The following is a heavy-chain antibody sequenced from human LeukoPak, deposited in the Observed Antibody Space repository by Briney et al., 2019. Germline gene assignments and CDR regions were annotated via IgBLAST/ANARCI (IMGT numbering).Heavy chain of an antibody. D-gene: IGHD1-26*01. J-gene: IGHJ2*01. V-gene: IGHV4-39*01. CDR2: IYYSGST. Sequence: SETLSLTCTVSGGSISNDYYYWGWIRQPPGKGLEWIGSIYYSGSTYYNPSLKSRVTISVDTSKNQFSLKLSSVTAADTAVYYCARVSGSYRYWYFDLWGRGTLVTVSS. CDR1: GGSISNDYYY. CDR3: ARVSGSYRYWYFDL.